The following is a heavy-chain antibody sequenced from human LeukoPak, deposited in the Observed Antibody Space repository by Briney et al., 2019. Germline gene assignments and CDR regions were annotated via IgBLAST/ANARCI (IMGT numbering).Heavy chain of an antibody. Sequence: GVLRLSWAASGFTFGSYAMSWVRQAPGKGLEWVSAISGSGGSTYYADSVKGRFTISRDNSKNTLYLQMNSLRAEDTAVYHCAKGAVAGRGNWFDPWGQGTLVTVSS. V-gene: IGHV3-23*01. D-gene: IGHD6-19*01. J-gene: IGHJ5*02. CDR1: GFTFGSYA. CDR3: AKGAVAGRGNWFDP. CDR2: ISGSGGST.